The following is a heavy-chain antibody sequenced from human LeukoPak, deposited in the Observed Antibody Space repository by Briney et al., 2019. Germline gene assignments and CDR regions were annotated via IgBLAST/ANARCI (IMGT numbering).Heavy chain of an antibody. CDR1: GGSISSYY. J-gene: IGHJ5*02. CDR3: ATPTPHYYLSGSYFT. CDR2: IYYSGST. D-gene: IGHD3-10*01. V-gene: IGHV4-59*01. Sequence: SETLSLTCTVSGGSISSYYWSWIRQPPGKGLEWIGYIYYSGSTNYNPSLNSRVTISVDTSKNQFSLNVTSVTAADTAVYYCATPTPHYYLSGSYFTWGQGTLVTVSS.